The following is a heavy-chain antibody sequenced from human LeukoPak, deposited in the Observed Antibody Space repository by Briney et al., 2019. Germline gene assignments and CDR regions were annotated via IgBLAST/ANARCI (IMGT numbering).Heavy chain of an antibody. CDR3: ALAAAASSFDY. V-gene: IGHV3-9*01. Sequence: GGSLRLSCAASGFAFDDYAMHWVRQAPGKGLEWVSGISWNSGSIGYADSVKGRFTISRDNAKNSLYLQMNSLRVEDTAVYYCALAAAASSFDYWGQGTLLTVSS. CDR2: ISWNSGSI. D-gene: IGHD2-15*01. CDR1: GFAFDDYA. J-gene: IGHJ4*02.